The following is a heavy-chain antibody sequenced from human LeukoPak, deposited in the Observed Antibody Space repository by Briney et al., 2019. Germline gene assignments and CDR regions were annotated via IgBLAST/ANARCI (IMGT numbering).Heavy chain of an antibody. CDR1: GYTFTSYY. J-gene: IGHJ6*03. V-gene: IGHV1-2*02. Sequence: ASVKVSCKASGYTFTSYYMHWVRQAPGQGLEWMGWINPNSGGTNYAQKFQGRVTMTRDTSISTAYMELSRLRSDDTAVYYCARRSSGWYSGYMDVWGKGTTVTVSS. CDR3: ARRSSGWYSGYMDV. CDR2: INPNSGGT. D-gene: IGHD6-19*01.